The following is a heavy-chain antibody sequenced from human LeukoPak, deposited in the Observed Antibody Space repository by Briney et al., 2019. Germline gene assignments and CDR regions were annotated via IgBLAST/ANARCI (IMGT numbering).Heavy chain of an antibody. CDR3: ASHYG. V-gene: IGHV3-53*01. J-gene: IGHJ4*02. CDR1: GLTVSSNF. Sequence: GGSLRLSCAASGLTVSSNFMHWVRQAPGKGLEWVAGIHMDHRTFYADSVKGRFTISRDNSANTIYLQMNSLRAEGTAIFYCASHYGGGQGTPVTVSS. CDR2: IHMDHRT. D-gene: IGHD3-16*01.